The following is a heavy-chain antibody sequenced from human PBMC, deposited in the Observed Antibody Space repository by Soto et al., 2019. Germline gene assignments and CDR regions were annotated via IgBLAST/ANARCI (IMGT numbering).Heavy chain of an antibody. D-gene: IGHD2-15*01. Sequence: SETLSLTCAVYGWPFSGYYWTWIRQPPWTGLEWIGEINHSGSTNYNPSLKSRVTISVDTSKNQFSLKLTSVTAADTAVYYCASDKISGLYDYWRQGTLDIVSS. V-gene: IGHV4-34*01. CDR2: INHSGST. J-gene: IGHJ4*02. CDR1: GWPFSGYY. CDR3: ASDKISGLYDY.